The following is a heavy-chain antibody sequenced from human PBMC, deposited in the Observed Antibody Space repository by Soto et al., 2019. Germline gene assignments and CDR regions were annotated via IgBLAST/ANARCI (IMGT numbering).Heavy chain of an antibody. V-gene: IGHV3-11*01. J-gene: IGHJ6*03. Sequence: GGSLRLSCAASGFTFSDYYMSWIRQAPGKGLEWVSYISSSGSTIYYADSVKGRFTISRDNAKNSLYLQMNSLRAEDTAVYYCARVAGDIVVVPAAMGDYYYYYMDVWGKGTTVTVSS. CDR1: GFTFSDYY. D-gene: IGHD2-2*01. CDR3: ARVAGDIVVVPAAMGDYYYYYMDV. CDR2: ISSSGSTI.